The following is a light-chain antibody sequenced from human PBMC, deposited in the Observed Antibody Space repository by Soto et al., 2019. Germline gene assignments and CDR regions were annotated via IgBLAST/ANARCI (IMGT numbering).Light chain of an antibody. CDR2: DAS. J-gene: IGKJ1*01. Sequence: DIQMTQSPSTLSASVGDRVTITCRASQPITAWLAWYQQKPGKAPKLLIYDASSLERGVPSKFSGSGSGTEFTLTISNLQPDDFATYYCQQYSSYWTFGQGTKVDIK. CDR1: QPITAW. CDR3: QQYSSYWT. V-gene: IGKV1-5*01.